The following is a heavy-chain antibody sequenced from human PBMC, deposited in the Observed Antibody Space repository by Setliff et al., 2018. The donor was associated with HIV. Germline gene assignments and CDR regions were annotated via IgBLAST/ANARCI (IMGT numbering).Heavy chain of an antibody. CDR2: INAGNGNT. V-gene: IGHV1-3*03. CDR3: ARGATYYNFWTSHPPIDY. CDR1: GYTFTNYA. Sequence: ASVKVSCKASGYTFTNYAIHWVRQAPGQRLEWMGWINAGNGNTKYSQEFQGRVTITRDTSASTAYMELSSLGSEDMAVYFCARGATYYNFWTSHPPIDYWGQGTLVTVSS. J-gene: IGHJ4*02. D-gene: IGHD3-3*01.